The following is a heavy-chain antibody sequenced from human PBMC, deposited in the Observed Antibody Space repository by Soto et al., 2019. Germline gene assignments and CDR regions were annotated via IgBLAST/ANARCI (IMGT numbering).Heavy chain of an antibody. CDR2: INAGNGNT. V-gene: IGHV1-3*01. CDR1: GYTFTGYA. Sequence: ASVKVSCKASGYTFTGYAMHWVRQAPGQRLEWMGWINAGNGNTKYSQKFQGRVTITRDTSASTAYMELSSLRSEDTAVYYCARDCLVRGVISFLFDPPGQGSLVTVSS. CDR3: ARDCLVRGVISFLFDP. J-gene: IGHJ5*02. D-gene: IGHD3-10*01.